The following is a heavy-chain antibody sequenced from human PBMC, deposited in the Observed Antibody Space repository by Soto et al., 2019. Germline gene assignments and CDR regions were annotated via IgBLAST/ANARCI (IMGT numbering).Heavy chain of an antibody. Sequence: PSETLSLTCTVSGGSISSSSYYWGWIRQPPGKGLEWIGSIYYSGSTYYNPSLKSRVTISVDTSKNQFSLKLSSVTAADTAVYYCARLSGSYNDRYFDYSGQGTLVTVSS. CDR3: ARLSGSYNDRYFDY. J-gene: IGHJ4*02. CDR1: GGSISSSSYY. D-gene: IGHD1-26*01. V-gene: IGHV4-39*01. CDR2: IYYSGST.